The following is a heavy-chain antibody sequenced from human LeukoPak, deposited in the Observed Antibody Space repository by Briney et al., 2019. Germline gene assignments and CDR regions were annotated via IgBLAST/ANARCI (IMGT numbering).Heavy chain of an antibody. V-gene: IGHV3-23*01. CDR1: GFTFSSHA. CDR2: VSDRGDNK. CDR3: AKSSRYGTGWYGRIDY. D-gene: IGHD6-19*01. Sequence: PGGSLRLSCAASGFTFSSHAMSWVRQAPGKGLEWVSAVSDRGDNKQYTDSVKGRLTISRDNSKNTLYLQMNSLRADGTAVYYCAKSSRYGTGWYGRIDYWGQGTLVTVS. J-gene: IGHJ4*02.